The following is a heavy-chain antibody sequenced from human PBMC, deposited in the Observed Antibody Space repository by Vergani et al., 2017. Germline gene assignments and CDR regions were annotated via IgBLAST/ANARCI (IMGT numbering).Heavy chain of an antibody. Sequence: QVQLVQSGSELKKPGASVKVSCKASGYTFTSYAMNWVRQAPGQGLEWMGWISTNTGNPTYAQGFTGRFVFSLDTSVSTAYLQISSLKAEDTAVYYCARDTTMLWVHYYYGMDVWGQGTTVTVSS. CDR1: GYTFTSYA. J-gene: IGHJ6*02. CDR2: ISTNTGNP. CDR3: ARDTTMLWVHYYYGMDV. D-gene: IGHD5-24*01. V-gene: IGHV7-4-1*02.